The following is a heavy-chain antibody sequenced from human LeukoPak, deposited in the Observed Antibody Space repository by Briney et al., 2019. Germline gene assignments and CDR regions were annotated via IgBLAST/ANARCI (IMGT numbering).Heavy chain of an antibody. CDR2: IIPIFGTA. CDR1: GYTFTGYY. J-gene: IGHJ3*02. CDR3: ARVGLSGRQWLLSSPRRYCSSTSCYGALDI. V-gene: IGHV1-69*13. D-gene: IGHD2-2*01. Sequence: SVKVSCKASGYTFTGYYMHWVRQAPGQGLEWMGGIIPIFGTANYAQKLQGRVTITADESTSTAYMELSSLRSEDTAVYYCARVGLSGRQWLLSSPRRYCSSTSCYGALDIWGQGTMVTVSS.